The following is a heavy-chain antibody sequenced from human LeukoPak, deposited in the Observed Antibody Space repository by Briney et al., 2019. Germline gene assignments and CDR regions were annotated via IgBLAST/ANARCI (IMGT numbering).Heavy chain of an antibody. D-gene: IGHD2-2*01. Sequence: ASVKVSCKASGGTFSSYAISWVRQAPGQGLEWMGGIIPIFGTANYAQKFQGRVTITTDESTSTAYMELSSLRSEDTAVYYCARLRGNQLLSWFDPWGQGTLVTVSS. J-gene: IGHJ5*02. V-gene: IGHV1-69*05. CDR3: ARLRGNQLLSWFDP. CDR1: GGTFSSYA. CDR2: IIPIFGTA.